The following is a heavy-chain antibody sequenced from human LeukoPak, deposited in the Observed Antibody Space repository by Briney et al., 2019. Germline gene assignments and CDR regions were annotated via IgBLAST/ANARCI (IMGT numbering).Heavy chain of an antibody. Sequence: GRSLRLSCAASGFTFSDVWMSWVRQAPGTGREGVGRIKSKTDGGTKDYAAPVKGRFTISRDDSKNTLYLQMNSLKTEDTAVYYCTTGPNVSQQLRVWGQGTLVTVSS. CDR3: TTGPNVSQQLRV. CDR2: IKSKTDGGTK. CDR1: GFTFSDVW. D-gene: IGHD5-24*01. V-gene: IGHV3-15*01. J-gene: IGHJ4*02.